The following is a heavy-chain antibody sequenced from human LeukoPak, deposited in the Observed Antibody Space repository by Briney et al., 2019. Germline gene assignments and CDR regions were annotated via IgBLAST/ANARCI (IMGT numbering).Heavy chain of an antibody. CDR1: GFAFGNYG. D-gene: IGHD4-17*01. CDR2: ITGSGEGT. J-gene: IGHJ3*01. CDR3: AKDPNGDYLGDFDF. Sequence: PGGSLRLSCRGSGFAFGNYGMTWVRQAPGKGLEWVSAITGSGEGTRYTAAVTGRFTISRDNSRNTLFLQMDSLRADDTAVYYCAKDPNGDYLGDFDFWGPGTLVTVSS. V-gene: IGHV3-23*01.